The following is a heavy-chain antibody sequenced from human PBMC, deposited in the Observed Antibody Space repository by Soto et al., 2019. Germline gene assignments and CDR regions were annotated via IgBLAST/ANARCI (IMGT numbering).Heavy chain of an antibody. D-gene: IGHD3-10*01. Sequence: GGSLRLSCAASGFTFSSYWMSWVRQAPGKGLEWVANIKQDGSEKYYVDSVKGRLTISRDNAKNSLYLQMNSLRAEDTAVYYCARDGEFTMVRGVTWGQGTLVTVSS. J-gene: IGHJ5*02. CDR1: GFTFSSYW. CDR3: ARDGEFTMVRGVT. V-gene: IGHV3-7*01. CDR2: IKQDGSEK.